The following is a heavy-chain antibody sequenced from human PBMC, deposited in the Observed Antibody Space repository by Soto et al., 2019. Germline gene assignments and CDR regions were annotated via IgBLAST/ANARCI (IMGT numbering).Heavy chain of an antibody. CDR3: AKKKGSFTIFGVVMDGMDV. Sequence: ASVKVSCKASGYTFTSYGISWVRQAPGQGLEWMGWINPNSGGTNYAQKFQGRVTMTRDTSISTAYMELSRLRSDDTAVYYCAKKKGSFTIFGVVMDGMDVGGQGTTVTVSS. V-gene: IGHV1-2*02. CDR1: GYTFTSYG. J-gene: IGHJ6*02. CDR2: INPNSGGT. D-gene: IGHD3-3*01.